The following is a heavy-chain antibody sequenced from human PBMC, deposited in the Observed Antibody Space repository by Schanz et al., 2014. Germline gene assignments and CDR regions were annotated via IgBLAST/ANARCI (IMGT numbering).Heavy chain of an antibody. CDR2: IKSDGSST. Sequence: EVQLVESGGGLVQPGGSLRLSCAASGFTFSSYWMHWVRQVPGKGLVWVSRIKSDGSSTSYADSVKGRFTISRDNAKNSLFLQMNSLRAEDTAVYYCAKTPREYCNYDNCPNWFDSWGQGTLVTASS. V-gene: IGHV3-74*01. J-gene: IGHJ5*01. CDR3: AKTPREYCNYDNCPNWFDS. D-gene: IGHD2-15*01. CDR1: GFTFSSYW.